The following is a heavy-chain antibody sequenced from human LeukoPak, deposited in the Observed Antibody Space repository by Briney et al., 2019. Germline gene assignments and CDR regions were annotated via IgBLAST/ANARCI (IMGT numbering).Heavy chain of an antibody. CDR3: ARRSYSGKDFDY. J-gene: IGHJ4*02. CDR2: IYPGDSDT. Sequence: GESLKISCKGSGYIYTSYWITWVRQMPGKGLEWIGIIYPGDSDTKYSPSFQGQVTISADKSISTAYLQWSSLKASDTAMYDCARRSYSGKDFDYWGQGTLVTVSS. CDR1: GYIYTSYW. V-gene: IGHV5-51*01. D-gene: IGHD4-23*01.